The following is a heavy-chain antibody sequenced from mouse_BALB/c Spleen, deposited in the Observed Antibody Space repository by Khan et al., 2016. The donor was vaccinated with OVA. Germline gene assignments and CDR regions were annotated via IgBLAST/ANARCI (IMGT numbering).Heavy chain of an antibody. Sequence: QMQLEESGAELAKPGASVKMSCKASGYTFNSYWMHWVKQRPGQGLEWIGNINPSSGYTEYNQNFKDKATLTADKSSSTAYMQLSSLTSEDAAVYYCARDRIDYWGQGTTLTVSS. V-gene: IGHV1-7*01. J-gene: IGHJ2*01. CDR2: INPSSGYT. CDR1: GYTFNSYW. CDR3: ARDRIDY.